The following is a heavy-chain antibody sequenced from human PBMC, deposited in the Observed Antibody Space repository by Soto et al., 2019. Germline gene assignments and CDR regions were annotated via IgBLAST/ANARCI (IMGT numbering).Heavy chain of an antibody. J-gene: IGHJ6*02. Sequence: GGSLRLSCVTSGFTFSDYGFHWVRQAPGKGLDWVAMISLDGSNIQYAESVKGRFTISRDPSKNTLYLQMTSLRAEDAAVYYCGRDFQGFSNYKFYYGMSVWGQGTTVTVSS. CDR3: GRDFQGFSNYKFYYGMSV. D-gene: IGHD3-22*01. CDR1: GFTFSDYG. V-gene: IGHV3-33*01. CDR2: ISLDGSNI.